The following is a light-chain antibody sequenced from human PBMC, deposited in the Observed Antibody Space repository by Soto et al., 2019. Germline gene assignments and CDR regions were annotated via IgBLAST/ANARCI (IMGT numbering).Light chain of an antibody. V-gene: IGKV3-20*01. CDR2: GAS. CDR1: QSVYNT. Sequence: EIVMTQSPTTLSVSPGERATLSCRASQSVYNTLAWYQQKPGQAPRLLIYGASTRATGIPDRFSGSGSGTDFTLTISRLEPEDFAVYYCQQYGSSPLTFGGGTKVEIK. J-gene: IGKJ4*01. CDR3: QQYGSSPLT.